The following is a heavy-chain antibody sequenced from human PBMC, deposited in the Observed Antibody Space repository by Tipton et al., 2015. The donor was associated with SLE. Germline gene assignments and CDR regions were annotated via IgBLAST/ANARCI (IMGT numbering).Heavy chain of an antibody. CDR1: GGSISSYY. CDR3: ARTRIAAAFFDY. D-gene: IGHD6-13*01. V-gene: IGHV4-59*08. CDR2: IYYSGST. Sequence: LSLTCTVSGGSISSYYWSWIRQPPGKGLEWIGYIYYSGSTNYNPSLKSRVTISVDTSKNQFSLKLSSVTAADTAVYYCARTRIAAAFFDYWGQGTLVTVSS. J-gene: IGHJ4*02.